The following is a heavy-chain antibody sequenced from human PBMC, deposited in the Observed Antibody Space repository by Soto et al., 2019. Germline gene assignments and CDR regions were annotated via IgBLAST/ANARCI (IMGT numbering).Heavy chain of an antibody. V-gene: IGHV1-69*12. CDR2: IIPIFGTA. CDR3: ATGCRGYSSAPRFDFEF. J-gene: IGHJ4*02. D-gene: IGHD5-18*01. CDR1: GGTFSSNA. Sequence: QVQLVQSGAEVKKPGSSVKVTCKASGGTFSSNAISWVRQAPGQGLEWMGGIIPIFGTAHYAQKFQGRVTITADESTSTASMKLSSLKSEDTAVYYCATGCRGYSSAPRFDFEFWGQGTLVTVSS.